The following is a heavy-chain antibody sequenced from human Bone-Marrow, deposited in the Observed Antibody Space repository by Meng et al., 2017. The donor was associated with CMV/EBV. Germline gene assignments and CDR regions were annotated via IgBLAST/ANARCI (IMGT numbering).Heavy chain of an antibody. CDR1: GFTFSSYS. Sequence: GESLKISCAASGFTFSSYSMHWVRQAPGKGLEWVAAILYDGSKKYYADSVKGRFTISRDNSKNTLYLQMNSLRVEDTAVYYCARDDRQYDILTGYQDYWGQGTLVTVSS. D-gene: IGHD3-9*01. J-gene: IGHJ4*02. CDR3: ARDDRQYDILTGYQDY. V-gene: IGHV3-30*03. CDR2: ILYDGSKK.